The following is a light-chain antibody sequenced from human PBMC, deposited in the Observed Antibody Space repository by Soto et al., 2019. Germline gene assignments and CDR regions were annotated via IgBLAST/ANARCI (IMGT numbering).Light chain of an antibody. J-gene: IGKJ2*01. V-gene: IGKV3-20*01. CDR2: VAS. CDR1: QSVSSNN. Sequence: EIVLTQSPGTLSLSPGERATLSCRASQSVSSNNLAWYQQKPGQAPRLLIYVASSRATGIPDRFSGGGSGTAFTLTISRLEPEDFAVYYCQQYGSSPYTFGQGTKLEIK. CDR3: QQYGSSPYT.